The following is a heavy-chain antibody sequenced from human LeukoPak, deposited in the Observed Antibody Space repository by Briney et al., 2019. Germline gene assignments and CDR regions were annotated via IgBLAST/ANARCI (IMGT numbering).Heavy chain of an antibody. CDR3: ARQWLACPEYYFDY. D-gene: IGHD6-19*01. Sequence: SETLSLTCAVYGGSFSGYYWSWIRQPPGKGLEWIGEINHSGSTNYNPSLKSRVTISVDTSKNQFSLKLSSVTAADTAVYYCARQWLACPEYYFDYWGQGTLVTVSS. CDR1: GGSFSGYY. J-gene: IGHJ4*02. CDR2: INHSGST. V-gene: IGHV4-34*01.